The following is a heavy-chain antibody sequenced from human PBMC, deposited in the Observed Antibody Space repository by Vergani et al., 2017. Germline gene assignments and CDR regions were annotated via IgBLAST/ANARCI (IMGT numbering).Heavy chain of an antibody. CDR1: GYTFGHFD. CDR3: AKKGGSLYYYGVDV. CDR2: IRYDGSNP. Sequence: QEQLLQSGGGVVQPGGSLRLSCIGSGYTFGHFDMHWVRQATGKGLAWVAFIRYDGSNPQYIDSVKGRFTISRDNSKDTLFLQMNGLRPEDTGTYFCAKKGGSLYYYGVDVWGQGTTSTVSS. V-gene: IGHV3-30*02. J-gene: IGHJ6*02. D-gene: IGHD1-26*01.